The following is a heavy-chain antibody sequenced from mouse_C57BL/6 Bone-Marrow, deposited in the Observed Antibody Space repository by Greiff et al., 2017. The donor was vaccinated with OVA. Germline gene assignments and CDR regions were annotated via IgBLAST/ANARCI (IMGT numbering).Heavy chain of an antibody. CDR1: GYSFTDYN. J-gene: IGHJ2*01. D-gene: IGHD1-1*01. CDR2: INPNYGTT. V-gene: IGHV1-39*01. Sequence: VHVKQSGPELVKPGASVKISCKASGYSFTDYNMNWVKQSNGKSLEWIGVINPNYGTTSYNQKFKGKATLTVDQSSSTAYMQLNSLTSEDSAVYYCARCYGSSYLYYFDYWGQGTTLTVSS. CDR3: ARCYGSSYLYYFDY.